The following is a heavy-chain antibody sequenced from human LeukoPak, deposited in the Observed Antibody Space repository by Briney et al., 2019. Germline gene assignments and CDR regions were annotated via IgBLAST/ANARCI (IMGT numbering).Heavy chain of an antibody. CDR1: GFTFSSYW. D-gene: IGHD3-10*01. V-gene: IGHV3-7*01. Sequence: GGSLRLSCAASGFTFSSYWMSWVRQAPGKGLEWVANIKQDGSEKYYVDSVKGRFTISRDNAKNSLYLQMNSLRAEDTAVYYCARDGGSGSPSSYYYYYMDVWGKGTTVTVSS. J-gene: IGHJ6*03. CDR3: ARDGGSGSPSSYYYYYMDV. CDR2: IKQDGSEK.